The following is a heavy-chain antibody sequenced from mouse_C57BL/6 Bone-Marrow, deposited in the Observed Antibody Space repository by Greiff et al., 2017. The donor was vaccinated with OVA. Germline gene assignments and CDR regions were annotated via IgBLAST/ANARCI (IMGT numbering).Heavy chain of an antibody. V-gene: IGHV1-87*01. Sequence: QVQLQQSGPELARPWASVKISCQAFYTFSRRVPFAIRDTNSWMQWVKQRPGQGLEWIGAIYPGNGDTSYNQKFKGTATSTAAQSSSTAYMQLSSLTAEDAADYYCAAGVYDGAWCADWGQGTLVTVSA. D-gene: IGHD2-12*01. CDR2: GQGLEWIG. CDR1: YTFS. CDR3: AEDAADYYCAAGVYDGAWCAD. J-gene: IGHJ3*01.